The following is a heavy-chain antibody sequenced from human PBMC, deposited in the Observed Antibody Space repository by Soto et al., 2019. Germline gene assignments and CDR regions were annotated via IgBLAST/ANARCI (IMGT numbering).Heavy chain of an antibody. J-gene: IGHJ6*02. CDR3: ARGLKNYYGVDV. CDR2: IKGDGSSI. CDR1: GXTFSTYW. Sequence: EVQVVESGGGLVQPGGSLRLSCAXSGXTFSTYWMHWVRQVPGKGLVWVSRIKGDGSSISYADSVKGRFTISRDNAENTLYLQMGSLRADDTAVYYCARGLKNYYGVDVWGQGTTVTVSS. V-gene: IGHV3-74*01.